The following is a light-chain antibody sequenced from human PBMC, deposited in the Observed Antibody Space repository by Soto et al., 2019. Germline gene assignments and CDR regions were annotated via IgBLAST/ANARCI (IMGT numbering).Light chain of an antibody. V-gene: IGKV3-20*01. Sequence: EIVVTQSAATLCLSPWERATLSCRARQSVSSSYLAWYQQKPGQAPRLLIYDASSRAAGVPDRFSGSGSGTDFILTISRLEPEDFAVYYCQHYDNSPPSVTFGPGTKVD. J-gene: IGKJ3*01. CDR3: QHYDNSPPSVT. CDR2: DAS. CDR1: QSVSSSY.